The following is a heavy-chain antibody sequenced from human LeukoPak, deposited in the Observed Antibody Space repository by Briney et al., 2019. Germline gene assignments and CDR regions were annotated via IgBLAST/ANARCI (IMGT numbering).Heavy chain of an antibody. CDR3: ARVIWSGYNAYMDV. J-gene: IGHJ6*03. V-gene: IGHV1-18*01. Sequence: ASVKVSCKASGYTFDSYGISWVRQAPGQGLEWMGGISGLNGATNYAQKMQGRVTMTTDASTTTADMELRNLISDDTAVYYCARVIWSGYNAYMDVWGEGTPVSVSS. CDR2: ISGLNGAT. CDR1: GYTFDSYG. D-gene: IGHD3-3*01.